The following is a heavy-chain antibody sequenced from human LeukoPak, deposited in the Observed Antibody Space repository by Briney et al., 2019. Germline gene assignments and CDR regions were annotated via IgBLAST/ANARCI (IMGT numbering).Heavy chain of an antibody. CDR1: GFSFITYN. J-gene: IGHJ4*02. CDR3: ARGGRTGRYFDWLLSREQVIFDY. D-gene: IGHD3-9*01. Sequence: GGSLRLSCAASGFSFITYNMNWVRQAPGKGLEWVSYISSTSSTIYYADSVKGRFTISRDNAKNSLSLQMNSLRAEDTAVYYCARGGRTGRYFDWLLSREQVIFDYWGQGTLVTVSS. V-gene: IGHV3-48*01. CDR2: ISSTSSTI.